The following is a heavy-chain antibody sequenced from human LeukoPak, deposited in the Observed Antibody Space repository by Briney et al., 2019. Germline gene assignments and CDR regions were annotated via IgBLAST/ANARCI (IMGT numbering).Heavy chain of an antibody. J-gene: IGHJ6*02. Sequence: GGSLRLSCAASGFTFSNAWMSWVRQAPGKGLEWVGRIKSKTDGGTTDYAAPVKGRFTISRDDSKNTLYLQMNSLRAEDTAVYYCAKSHYYYYYYGMDVWGQGTTVTVSS. CDR3: AKSHYYYYYYGMDV. CDR2: IKSKTDGGTT. V-gene: IGHV3-15*01. CDR1: GFTFSNAW.